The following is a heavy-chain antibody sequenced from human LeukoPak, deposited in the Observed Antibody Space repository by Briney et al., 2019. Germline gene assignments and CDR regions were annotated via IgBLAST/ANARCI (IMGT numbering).Heavy chain of an antibody. Sequence: SETLSLTCTVSGGSISSSSYYWGWIRQPPGKGLAWIGSIYYSGSTYYNPSLRSRVTISVDTSKNQFSLKLSSVTAADTAVYYCARGKTTVTTGYFDYWGQGTLVTVSS. CDR2: IYYSGST. D-gene: IGHD4-17*01. CDR3: ARGKTTVTTGYFDY. CDR1: GGSISSSSYY. J-gene: IGHJ4*02. V-gene: IGHV4-39*01.